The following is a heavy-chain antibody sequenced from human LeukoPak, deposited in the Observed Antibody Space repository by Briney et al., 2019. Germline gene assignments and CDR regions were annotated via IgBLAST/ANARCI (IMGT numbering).Heavy chain of an antibody. D-gene: IGHD3-22*01. CDR2: IRYDGSNK. Sequence: QAGGSLRLSCAASGFTFSNFGMHWVRQAPGKGLEWVAFIRYDGSNKYYADSAKGRFTISRDNSKNTLYLQMNGLRVEDTAVYYCAKYAPVTMIVSFGWGQGTLVTVSS. CDR1: GFTFSNFG. J-gene: IGHJ4*02. V-gene: IGHV3-30*02. CDR3: AKYAPVTMIVSFG.